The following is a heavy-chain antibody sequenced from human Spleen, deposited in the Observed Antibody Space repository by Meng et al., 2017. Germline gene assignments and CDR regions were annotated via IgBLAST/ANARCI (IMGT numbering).Heavy chain of an antibody. D-gene: IGHD3-22*01. CDR2: IYHSGST. V-gene: IGHV4-4*02. CDR3: ARENLSYSESGGYNSESFQH. J-gene: IGHJ1*01. Sequence: QVPLQESGPGLGKLSGTLSLTCAVSGGSISSSHWCGWVRQPPGKGLEWIGDIYHSGSTNYNPSLKSRVTISVDKSKNQFSLKLSSVTAADTAVYYCARENLSYSESGGYNSESFQHWGQGTLVTVSS. CDR1: GGSISSSHW.